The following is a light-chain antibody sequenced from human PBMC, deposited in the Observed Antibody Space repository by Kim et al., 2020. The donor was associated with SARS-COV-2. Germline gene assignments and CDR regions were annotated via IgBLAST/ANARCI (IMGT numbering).Light chain of an antibody. CDR3: QRYGSALYS. V-gene: IGKV3-20*01. J-gene: IGKJ2*03. Sequence: LSPGESATLSCRASQTVNANFSSWYQQTPRQPSLLLFDCTSSRASGPPSWFRGSGFATFFPLTISRLEPEYFAVYYCQRYGSALYSFGQGTKLEI. CDR2: CTS. CDR1: QTVNANF.